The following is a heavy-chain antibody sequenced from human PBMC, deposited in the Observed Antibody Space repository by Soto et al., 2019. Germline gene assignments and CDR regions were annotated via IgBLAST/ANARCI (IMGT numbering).Heavy chain of an antibody. CDR1: GYTFTSYG. Sequence: ASVKVSCKASGYTFTSYGISWVRQAPGRGLEWMGWISAYNGNTNYAQKLQGRVTMTTDTSTSTAYMELRSLRSDDTAVYYCAKSYSRFLEWLDPLQAWDWGQGTLVTVSS. D-gene: IGHD3-3*01. CDR2: ISAYNGNT. CDR3: AKSYSRFLEWLDPLQAWD. J-gene: IGHJ4*02. V-gene: IGHV1-18*04.